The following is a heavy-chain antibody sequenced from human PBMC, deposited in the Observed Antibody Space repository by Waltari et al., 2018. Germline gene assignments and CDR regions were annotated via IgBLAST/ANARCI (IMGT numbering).Heavy chain of an antibody. J-gene: IGHJ4*02. CDR3: ASGLMVYAPLYYFDY. CDR1: GGSISSYY. V-gene: IGHV4-4*07. D-gene: IGHD2-8*01. Sequence: QVQLQESGPGLVKPSETLSLTCTVSGGSISSYYWSWIRPPAGKGLEWIGRIYTSGSTNYNPSLKSRVTMSVDTSKNQFSLKLSSVTAADTAVYYCASGLMVYAPLYYFDYWGQGTLVTVSS. CDR2: IYTSGST.